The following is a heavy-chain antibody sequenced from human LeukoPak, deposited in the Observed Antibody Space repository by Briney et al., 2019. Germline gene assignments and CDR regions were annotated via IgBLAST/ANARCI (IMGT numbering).Heavy chain of an antibody. CDR1: GFTFSRNS. J-gene: IGHJ5*02. D-gene: IGHD6-6*01. CDR2: ISTSSSYI. V-gene: IGHV3-21*01. Sequence: MSGGSLRLSCAASGFTFSRNSMNWVRQAPGKGLEWVSSISTSSSYINYADSVKGRFTISRDNAKNSLYLQMNSLRAEDTAVYYCARGSSNIAARNNWFDPWGQGTLVTVSS. CDR3: ARGSSNIAARNNWFDP.